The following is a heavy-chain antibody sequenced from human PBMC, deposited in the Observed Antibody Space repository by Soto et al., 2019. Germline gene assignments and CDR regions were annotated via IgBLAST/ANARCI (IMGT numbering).Heavy chain of an antibody. J-gene: IGHJ4*02. Sequence: PGGSLKLYCAASGFTFFSSWMSWVNQAPGKGLEWVANIKQDGSEKYYVDSVKGRFTISRDNAKNSLYLQMNSLRAEDTAVYYCARDFDLNLSGTDYWGQGTLVTVSS. D-gene: IGHD1-1*01. CDR1: GFTFFSSW. V-gene: IGHV3-7*01. CDR2: IKQDGSEK. CDR3: ARDFDLNLSGTDY.